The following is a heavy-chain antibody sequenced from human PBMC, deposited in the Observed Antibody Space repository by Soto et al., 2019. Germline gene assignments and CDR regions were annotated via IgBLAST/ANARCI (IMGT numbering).Heavy chain of an antibody. CDR2: IDSDGSST. CDR3: ARGRPYGMDV. Sequence: EVQLVESGGGLVQPGGSLRVSCAASGFTFGSYWMNWVRQAPGKGLVWVSRIDSDGSSTTYADSVKGRFTTSRDNSKNTLYLQMSSLIVEATAVYYWARGRPYGMDVWGQGTTVSVSS. J-gene: IGHJ6*02. V-gene: IGHV3-74*03. CDR1: GFTFGSYW.